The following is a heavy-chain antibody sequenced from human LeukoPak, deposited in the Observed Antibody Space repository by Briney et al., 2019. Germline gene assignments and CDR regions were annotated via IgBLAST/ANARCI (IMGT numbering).Heavy chain of an antibody. V-gene: IGHV6-1*01. Sequence: SQTLSLTCAISGDSVSSNSAAWNWIRQSPSRGLEWLGRTYYGSKWYNDYAVSVKSRITINPDTSKNQFSLQLNSVTPEDTAVYYCARGHDSSGYYVFDYWGQGTLVTVSS. CDR3: ARGHDSSGYYVFDY. CDR1: GDSVSSNSAA. CDR2: TYYGSKWYN. D-gene: IGHD3-22*01. J-gene: IGHJ4*02.